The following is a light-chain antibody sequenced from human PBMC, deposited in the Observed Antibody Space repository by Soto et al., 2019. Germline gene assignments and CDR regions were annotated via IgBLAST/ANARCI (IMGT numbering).Light chain of an antibody. CDR3: QHYVTSRGT. Sequence: EIVLTQSPGTLSLSPGERATLSCRASQSVSSSYLAWYQQKPGQAPRLLIYGASSRATGIPDRFSGSGSGTDFTLTISRLEPEDFAVYYCQHYVTSRGTFGQGTKLEIK. CDR1: QSVSSSY. V-gene: IGKV3-20*01. J-gene: IGKJ2*02. CDR2: GAS.